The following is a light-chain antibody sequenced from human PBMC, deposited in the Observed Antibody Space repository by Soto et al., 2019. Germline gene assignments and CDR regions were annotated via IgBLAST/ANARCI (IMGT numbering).Light chain of an antibody. CDR2: NNS. V-gene: IGLV1-44*01. Sequence: QSVLTQPPSASGAPGQRVTISCSGSRSNIGSQVVQWFQHLPGTAPKLLIQNNSERPSGVPDRFSGSNSGNTAALTISRVEAGDEADYYCQVWDGSSDHEEWVFGGGTKLTVL. CDR3: QVWDGSSDHEEWV. CDR1: RSNIGSQV. J-gene: IGLJ3*02.